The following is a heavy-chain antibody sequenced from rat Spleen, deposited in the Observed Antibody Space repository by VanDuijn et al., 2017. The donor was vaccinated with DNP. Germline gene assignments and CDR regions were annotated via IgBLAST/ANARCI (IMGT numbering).Heavy chain of an antibody. CDR1: GYSITSSSR. D-gene: IGHD1-4*01. CDR3: ARWPGYNPPYAMDA. Sequence: EVQLQESGPGLVKPSQSLSLTCSVTGYSITSSSRWNWIRKFPGDKLEWMVYINSAGNTNYNPSLKSRISITRDTSKNQLFLQVNSVTTEDTATYYCARWPGYNPPYAMDAWGQGTSVTVSS. CDR2: INSAGNT. J-gene: IGHJ4*01. V-gene: IGHV3-3*01.